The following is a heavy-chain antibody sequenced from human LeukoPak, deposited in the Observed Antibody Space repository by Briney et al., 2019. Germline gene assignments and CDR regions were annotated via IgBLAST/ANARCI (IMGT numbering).Heavy chain of an antibody. Sequence: SVKVSCKASGGTFSSYAISWVRQAPGQGLEWMGGIIPIFGTANYAQKFQGRVTITADESTSTAYMELSSLRSEDTAVYYCASTLGSDIVVVPAAIHYYYYYMDVWGKGTTVTVSS. D-gene: IGHD2-2*01. CDR1: GGTFSSYA. CDR2: IIPIFGTA. J-gene: IGHJ6*03. V-gene: IGHV1-69*13. CDR3: ASTLGSDIVVVPAAIHYYYYYMDV.